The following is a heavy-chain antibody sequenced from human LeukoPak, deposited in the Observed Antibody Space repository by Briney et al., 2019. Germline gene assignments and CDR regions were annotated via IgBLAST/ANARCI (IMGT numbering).Heavy chain of an antibody. J-gene: IGHJ4*02. CDR2: IIPIFGTA. CDR3: ARAAAKGYYDFWSGSPRFDY. V-gene: IGHV1-69*13. CDR1: GGTFSSYA. D-gene: IGHD3-3*01. Sequence: SVKVSCRASGGTFSSYAISWVRQAPGQGLEWMGGIIPIFGTANYAQKFQGRVTITADESTSTAYMELSSLRSEDTAVYYCARAAAKGYYDFWSGSPRFDYWGQGTLVTVSS.